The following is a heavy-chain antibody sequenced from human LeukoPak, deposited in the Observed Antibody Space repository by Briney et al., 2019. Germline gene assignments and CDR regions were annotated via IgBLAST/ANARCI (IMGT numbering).Heavy chain of an antibody. V-gene: IGHV4-30-4*01. CDR1: GGSISSGDYY. CDR2: IYYSGST. CDR3: ARGRNPSAGKTTDY. D-gene: IGHD6-13*01. J-gene: IGHJ4*02. Sequence: SQTLSLTCTVSGGSISSGDYYWSWIRQPPGKGLEWIGYIYYSGSTYYNPSLKSRVTISLDTSKNQFSLKLSSVTAADTAVYYCARGRNPSAGKTTDYWGQGTLVTVSS.